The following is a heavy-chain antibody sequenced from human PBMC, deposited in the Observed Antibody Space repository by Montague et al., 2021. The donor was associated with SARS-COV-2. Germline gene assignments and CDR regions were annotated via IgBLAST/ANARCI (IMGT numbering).Heavy chain of an antibody. CDR2: IYSSATT. CDR1: GGSIRSSYNY. D-gene: IGHD1-20*01. V-gene: IGHV4-31*03. CDR3: ARGMYGLTETTDAFDI. J-gene: IGHJ3*02. Sequence: TLSLTCTVSGGSIRSSYNYWSWLPQHPGQGLDWNGYIYSSATTYYYLSLRSRVTISAATSKKQLSLKFSPVTAADTAVYSCARGMYGLTETTDAFDIWGQGTMVGVSS.